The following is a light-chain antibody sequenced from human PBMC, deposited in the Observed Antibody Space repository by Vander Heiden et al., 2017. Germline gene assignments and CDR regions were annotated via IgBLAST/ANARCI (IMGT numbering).Light chain of an antibody. J-gene: IGLJ1*01. Sequence: QSALTQPASVSGSPGQSITISCPGTSSDVGSYNLVSWYQQHAGKAPKLIIYEVNKRPSGVSNRFSGSKSGNTASLTISGLQAEDEADYYCCSYAGSRSYVFGTGTKVTVL. V-gene: IGLV2-23*02. CDR3: CSYAGSRSYV. CDR1: SSDVGSYNL. CDR2: EVN.